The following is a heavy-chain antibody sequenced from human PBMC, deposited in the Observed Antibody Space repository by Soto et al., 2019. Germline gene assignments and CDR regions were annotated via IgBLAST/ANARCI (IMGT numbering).Heavy chain of an antibody. J-gene: IGHJ3*02. CDR1: GGSFNDYY. V-gene: IGHV4-34*01. Sequence: QVQLQQWGAGLLKPSETLSLTCAVSGGSFNDYYWSWIRQPPGKGLEWIGEIKHSGLTNYNSSLNSRITMSADTNQHRFSLKLCSVTAADTAVYYCARVYSTTWSPAAFPIWGQGTVVTVSS. CDR3: ARVYSTTWSPAAFPI. CDR2: IKHSGLT. D-gene: IGHD2-2*01.